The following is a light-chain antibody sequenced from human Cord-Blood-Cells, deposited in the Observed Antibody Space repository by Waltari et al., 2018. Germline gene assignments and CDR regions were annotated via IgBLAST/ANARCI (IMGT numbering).Light chain of an antibody. J-gene: IGLJ2*01. CDR1: SSDVGSYHL. CDR3: CSYAGSRNVV. Sequence: QSALTQPASVSGSPGQSITISCTGTSSDVGSYHLVSWYQQHPGKAPKLMIYEGSKRPSGVSNRFSGSKSGNTASLTISGLQAEDEADYYCCSYAGSRNVVFGGGTKLTVL. V-gene: IGLV2-23*01. CDR2: EGS.